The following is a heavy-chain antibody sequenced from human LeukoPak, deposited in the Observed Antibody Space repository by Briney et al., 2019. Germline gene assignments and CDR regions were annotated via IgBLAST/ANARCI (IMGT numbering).Heavy chain of an antibody. CDR2: ISGSGGST. D-gene: IGHD6-13*01. CDR1: GFTFSSYA. V-gene: IGHV3-23*01. Sequence: GGSLRLSCAASGFTFSSYAMSWVRKAPGKGRERVSAISGSGGSTYYADSVKGRFTISRDNSKNTLYLQMNSLRAEDTAVYYCAKDYSSWYEQLDYWGQGTLVTVSS. J-gene: IGHJ4*02. CDR3: AKDYSSWYEQLDY.